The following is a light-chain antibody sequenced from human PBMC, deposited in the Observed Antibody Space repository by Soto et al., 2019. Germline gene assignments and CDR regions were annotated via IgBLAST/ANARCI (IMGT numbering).Light chain of an antibody. CDR3: EPYCTPGR. CDR1: QSVSNNY. J-gene: IGKJ1*01. V-gene: IGKV3-20*01. Sequence: ERATLSCRASQSVSNNYLAWYQQKPGQAPRLRIYASSNRATRTPDRCSGSGSGTDITVAICLREDEGVAECYQEPYCTPGRFGEGTKVDIK. CDR2: ASS.